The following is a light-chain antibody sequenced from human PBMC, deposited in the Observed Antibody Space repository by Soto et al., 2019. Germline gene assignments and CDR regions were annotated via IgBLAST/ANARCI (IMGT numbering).Light chain of an antibody. CDR3: QQYTNWPPNT. V-gene: IGKV3-20*01. J-gene: IGKJ5*01. Sequence: EIVLTQSPGTLSLSPGERATLSCRAIRRVTSGYLAWYQHKPGQAPRFLIYGASSRATDIPDRFSGSGSGTEFTLTISSLQSEDFAVYYCQQYTNWPPNTFGQGTRLEIK. CDR1: RRVTSGY. CDR2: GAS.